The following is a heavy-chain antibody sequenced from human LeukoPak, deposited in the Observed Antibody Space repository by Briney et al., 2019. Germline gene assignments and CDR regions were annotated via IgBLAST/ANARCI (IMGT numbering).Heavy chain of an antibody. V-gene: IGHV1-2*02. Sequence: GASVKVSCKASGYTFTGYYMHWVRQAPGQGLEWMGWINPNSGGTNYAQKFQGRVTMTRDTSISTAYMELSRLRSDDTAVYYCARGDCSSTSCYYYYYYYMDVWGKGTTVTVSS. J-gene: IGHJ6*03. CDR3: ARGDCSSTSCYYYYYYYMDV. CDR1: GYTFTGYY. D-gene: IGHD2-2*01. CDR2: INPNSGGT.